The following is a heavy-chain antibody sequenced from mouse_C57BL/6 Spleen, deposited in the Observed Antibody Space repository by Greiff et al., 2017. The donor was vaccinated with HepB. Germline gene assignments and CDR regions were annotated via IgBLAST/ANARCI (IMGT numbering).Heavy chain of an antibody. D-gene: IGHD1-1*01. CDR2: ILPGSGST. V-gene: IGHV1-9*01. Sequence: QVQLKQSGAELMKPGASVKLSCKATGYTFTGYWIEWVKQRPGHGLEWIGEILPGSGSTNYNEKFKGKATFTADTSSNTAYMQLSSLTTEDSAIYYCASPTPVVATKDFDVWGTGTTVTVSS. J-gene: IGHJ1*03. CDR1: GYTFTGYW. CDR3: ASPTPVVATKDFDV.